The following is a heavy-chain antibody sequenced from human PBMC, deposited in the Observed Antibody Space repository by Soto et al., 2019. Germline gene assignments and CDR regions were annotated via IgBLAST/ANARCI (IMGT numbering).Heavy chain of an antibody. V-gene: IGHV3-33*01. Sequence: GGSLRLSCAASGFTFSSYGMHWVRQAPGKGLEWVAVIWYDGSNKYYADSVKGRFTISRDNSKNTPYLQMNSLRAEDTAVYYCARDRRPFSSREFDPWGQGTLVTVSS. CDR1: GFTFSSYG. CDR3: ARDRRPFSSREFDP. J-gene: IGHJ5*02. CDR2: IWYDGSNK. D-gene: IGHD6-13*01.